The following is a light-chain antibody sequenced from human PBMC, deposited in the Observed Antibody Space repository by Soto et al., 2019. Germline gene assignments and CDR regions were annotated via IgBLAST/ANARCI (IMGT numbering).Light chain of an antibody. Sequence: QSALTQPRSVSGSPGQSVTISCTGTRSYVGGYNFVSWYQQHPGKAPKFMIYDVSKRPSGVPDRFSGSRSGNTASLTISGLQAEDEADYCCCSYAGSSLVFGGGTKVTVL. V-gene: IGLV2-11*01. CDR2: DVS. J-gene: IGLJ2*01. CDR3: CSYAGSSLV. CDR1: RSYVGGYNF.